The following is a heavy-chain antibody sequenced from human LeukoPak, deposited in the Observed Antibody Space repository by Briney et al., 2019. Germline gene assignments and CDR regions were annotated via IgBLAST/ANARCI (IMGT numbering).Heavy chain of an antibody. CDR2: ISWGSGIK. J-gene: IGHJ3*02. CDR1: GFTFDDYA. Sequence: SLRLSCAASGFTFDDYAMHWVPQAPGKGLEWVSGISWGSGIKGYVDCVKGRFTVSRDNAKNTLYLQMNSLRAEDMALYYCAKDMVPTVAGTLMNAFDIWGQGTMVTVSS. CDR3: AKDMVPTVAGTLMNAFDI. D-gene: IGHD6-19*01. V-gene: IGHV3-9*03.